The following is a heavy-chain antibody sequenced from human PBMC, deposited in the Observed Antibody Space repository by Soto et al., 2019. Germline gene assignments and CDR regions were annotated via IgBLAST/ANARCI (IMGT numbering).Heavy chain of an antibody. CDR3: AKSSWFDP. V-gene: IGHV3-30*18. CDR2: ISYDGSNK. CDR1: GFTFSSYG. Sequence: PGGSLRLSCAASGFTFSSYGMHWVRQAPGKGLEWVAVISYDGSNKYYADSVKGRFTISRDNSKNTLYLQMNSLRAEDTAVYYCAKSSWFDPWGQGTLVTVSS. J-gene: IGHJ5*02.